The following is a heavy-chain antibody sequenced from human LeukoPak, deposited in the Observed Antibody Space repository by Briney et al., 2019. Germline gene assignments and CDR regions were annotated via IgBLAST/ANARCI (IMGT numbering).Heavy chain of an antibody. Sequence: GGSLRLSFAASGLTFDDYGMSWVRRAPGTGLEGVSVINWNGGSTGDADFVKGRFTISRDNAKNSLYLQMNSLRAEDTALYYCARAGVYSRSYYGSYFDYWGQGTLVTVSS. D-gene: IGHD1-26*01. CDR1: GLTFDDYG. CDR3: ARAGVYSRSYYGSYFDY. J-gene: IGHJ4*02. V-gene: IGHV3-20*03. CDR2: INWNGGST.